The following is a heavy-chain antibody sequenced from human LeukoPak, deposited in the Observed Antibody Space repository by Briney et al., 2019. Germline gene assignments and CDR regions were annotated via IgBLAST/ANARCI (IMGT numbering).Heavy chain of an antibody. D-gene: IGHD6-6*01. CDR3: ARRKAVRPDYYFDY. J-gene: IGHJ4*02. V-gene: IGHV4-59*08. CDR2: IYYSGST. CDR1: GFTFSSYW. Sequence: GSLRLSCAASGFTFSSYWMHWVRQAPGKGLEWIGYIYYSGSTNYNPSLKSRVAMSIDTSKNHFSLNLISVTAADTAVYYCARRKAVRPDYYFDYWGQGTLVTVSS.